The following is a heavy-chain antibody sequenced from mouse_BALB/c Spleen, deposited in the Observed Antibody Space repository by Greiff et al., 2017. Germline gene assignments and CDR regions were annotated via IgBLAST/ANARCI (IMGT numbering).Heavy chain of an antibody. Sequence: QVQLQQSGAELVKPGASVKLSCKASGYTFTSYYMYWVKQRPGQGLEWIGEINPSNGGTNFNEKFKSKATLTVDKSSSTAYMQLSRLTSEDSAVYYCTRERYGHIAYWGQGTLVTVSA. CDR3: TRERYGHIAY. D-gene: IGHD1-1*02. J-gene: IGHJ3*01. CDR1: GYTFTSYY. CDR2: INPSNGGT. V-gene: IGHV1S81*02.